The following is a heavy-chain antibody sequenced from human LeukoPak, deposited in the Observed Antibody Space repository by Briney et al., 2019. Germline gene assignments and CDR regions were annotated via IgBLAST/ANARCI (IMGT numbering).Heavy chain of an antibody. Sequence: SETLSLTCTVSGGSISSSSYYWGWIRQPPGKGLEWIGSIYYSGSTYYNPSLKSRVTISVDTSKNQFSLKLSSVTAADTAVYYCATPRRLRLGGLKYWGQGTLVTVSS. D-gene: IGHD3-16*01. CDR1: GGSISSSSYY. J-gene: IGHJ4*02. V-gene: IGHV4-39*01. CDR2: IYYSGST. CDR3: ATPRRLRLGGLKY.